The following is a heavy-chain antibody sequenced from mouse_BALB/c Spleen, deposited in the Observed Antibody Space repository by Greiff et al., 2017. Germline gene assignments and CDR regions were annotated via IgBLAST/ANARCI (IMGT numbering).Heavy chain of an antibody. J-gene: IGHJ4*01. CDR3: ARWGYDGAMDY. Sequence: EVKLEESGGGLVQPGGSRKLSCAASGFTFSSFGMHWVRQAPEKGLEWVAYISSGSSTIYYADTVKGRFTISRDNPKNTLFLQMTSLRSEDTAMYYCARWGYDGAMDYWGQGTSVTVSS. CDR1: GFTFSSFG. D-gene: IGHD2-2*01. CDR2: ISSGSSTI. V-gene: IGHV5-17*02.